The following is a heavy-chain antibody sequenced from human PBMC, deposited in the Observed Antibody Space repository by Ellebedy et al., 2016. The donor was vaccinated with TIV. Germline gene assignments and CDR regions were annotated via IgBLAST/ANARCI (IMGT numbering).Heavy chain of an antibody. Sequence: AASVKVSCKASGYTFTSYGISWVRHAHGQRLEWMGLISAYNGNTNYAQKFQGRVTMTTDTSTSTAYMELRRLRSDDTAVYYCSRVPVGATKLYYFDYWGQGTLVTVSS. CDR1: GYTFTSYG. D-gene: IGHD1-26*01. CDR3: SRVPVGATKLYYFDY. CDR2: ISAYNGNT. J-gene: IGHJ4*02. V-gene: IGHV1-18*01.